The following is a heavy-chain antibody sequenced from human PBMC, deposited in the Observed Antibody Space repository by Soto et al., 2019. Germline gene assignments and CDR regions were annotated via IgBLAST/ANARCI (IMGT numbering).Heavy chain of an antibody. J-gene: IGHJ4*02. D-gene: IGHD3-22*01. CDR2: IFSNDEK. V-gene: IGHV2-26*01. CDR1: GFSLSNARMG. Sequence: GSGPTLVNPTETLTLTCTVSGFSLSNARMGVSWIRQPPGKALEWLAHIFSNDEKSYSTSLKSRLTISKDTSKSQVVLTMTNMDPVDTATYYCARIDYDSSGYYSFDYWGQGTLVTVSS. CDR3: ARIDYDSSGYYSFDY.